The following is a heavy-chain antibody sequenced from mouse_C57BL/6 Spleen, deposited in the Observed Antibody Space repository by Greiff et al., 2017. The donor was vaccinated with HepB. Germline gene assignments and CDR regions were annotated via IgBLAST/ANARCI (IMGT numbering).Heavy chain of an antibody. V-gene: IGHV3-6*01. CDR3: ASSYYSNYVLAY. D-gene: IGHD2-5*01. J-gene: IGHJ3*01. CDR2: ISYDGSN. Sequence: EVQRVESGPGLVKPSQSLSLTCSVTGYSITSGYYWNWIRQFPGNKLEWMGYISYDGSNNYNPSLKNRISITRDTSKNQFFLKLNSVTTEDTATYYCASSYYSNYVLAYWGQGTLVTVSA. CDR1: GYSITSGYY.